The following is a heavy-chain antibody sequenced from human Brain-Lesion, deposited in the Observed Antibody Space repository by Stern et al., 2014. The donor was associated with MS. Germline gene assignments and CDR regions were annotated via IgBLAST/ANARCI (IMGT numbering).Heavy chain of an antibody. V-gene: IGHV3-30*18. Sequence: VQLVESGGGVVQPGGPLRLSCVASGFTFGSCAMHWVRQAPGKGLGWVAGVSYDGSNKYYADSVKGRFTISRDNSQNTLYMQMSSLRPEDTAVYYCAKDRQYLTYFFDHWGQGSLVTVSS. CDR2: VSYDGSNK. D-gene: IGHD2/OR15-2a*01. CDR1: GFTFGSCA. J-gene: IGHJ5*02. CDR3: AKDRQYLTYFFDH.